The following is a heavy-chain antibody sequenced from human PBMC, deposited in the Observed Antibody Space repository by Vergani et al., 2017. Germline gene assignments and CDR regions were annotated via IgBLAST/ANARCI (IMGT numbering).Heavy chain of an antibody. V-gene: IGHV4-39*01. CDR3: ARGYGDYPGSGWVFDY. CDR2: IYYSGST. D-gene: IGHD4-17*01. Sequence: QLQLQESGPGLVKPSETLSLTCTVSGGSISSSSYYWGWIRQPPGKGLEWIGSIYYSGSTYYNPSLKSRVTISVDTSKNQFSLKLSSVTAADTAVYYCARGYGDYPGSGWVFDYWGQGTLVTVSS. CDR1: GGSISSSSYY. J-gene: IGHJ4*02.